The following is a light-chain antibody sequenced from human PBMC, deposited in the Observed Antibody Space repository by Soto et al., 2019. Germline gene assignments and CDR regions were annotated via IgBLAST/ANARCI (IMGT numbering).Light chain of an antibody. CDR1: QSVLYSSNNKNY. V-gene: IGKV4-1*01. CDR2: WAS. Sequence: DIVMTQSPDSLAVSLGERATINCKSSQSVLYSSNNKNYFAWYQQKPGQPPKLLIYWASTRESGVPNRFSGSGSRTDFTHTISSLQAEDVAVYYCQQYYSTPTWTVGQGTKVEIK. CDR3: QQYYSTPTWT. J-gene: IGKJ1*01.